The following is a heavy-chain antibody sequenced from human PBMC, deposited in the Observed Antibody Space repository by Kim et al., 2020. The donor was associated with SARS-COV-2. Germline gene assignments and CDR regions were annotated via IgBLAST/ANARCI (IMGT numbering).Heavy chain of an antibody. CDR1: GFTFSSYG. V-gene: IGHV3-33*01. CDR2: IWYDGSNK. Sequence: GGSLRLSCAASGFTFSSYGMHWVRQAPGKGLEWVAVIWYDGSNKYYADSVKGRFTISRDNSKNTLYLQMNSLRAEDTAVYYCARDQDDFWSGYSPYYYGMDVWGQGTTVTVSS. CDR3: ARDQDDFWSGYSPYYYGMDV. J-gene: IGHJ6*02. D-gene: IGHD3-3*01.